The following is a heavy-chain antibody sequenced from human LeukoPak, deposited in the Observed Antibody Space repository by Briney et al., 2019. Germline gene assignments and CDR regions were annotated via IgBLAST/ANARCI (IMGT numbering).Heavy chain of an antibody. J-gene: IGHJ4*02. D-gene: IGHD3-9*01. Sequence: ASVKVSCKVSGYTLTELSMHWVRQAPGKGLEWMGGFDPEDGETIYAQKFQGRVTMTEDTSTDTAYMELSSRRSEDTAVYYCATGWGLRYFDWLLFDYWGQGTLVTVSS. CDR3: ATGWGLRYFDWLLFDY. V-gene: IGHV1-24*01. CDR1: GYTLTELS. CDR2: FDPEDGET.